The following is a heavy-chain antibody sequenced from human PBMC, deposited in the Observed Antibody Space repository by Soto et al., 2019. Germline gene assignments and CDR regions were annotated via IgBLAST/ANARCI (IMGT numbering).Heavy chain of an antibody. Sequence: PSETLSLTCTVSGGSISSSSYYWGWIRQPPGKGLEWIGSIYYSGSTYYNPSLKSRVTISVDTSKNQFSLKLSSVTAADTAVYYCARSRYYDILTVYYFDYGGQETLVTVP. CDR3: ARSRYYDILTVYYFDY. D-gene: IGHD3-9*01. J-gene: IGHJ4*02. CDR1: GGSISSSSYY. CDR2: IYYSGST. V-gene: IGHV4-39*01.